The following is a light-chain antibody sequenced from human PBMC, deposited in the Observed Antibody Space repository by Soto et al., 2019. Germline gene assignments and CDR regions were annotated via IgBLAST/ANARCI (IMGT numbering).Light chain of an antibody. V-gene: IGKV3-20*01. Sequence: EIVLTQSPGTLSLSPGERASLSCRASQSVSSSYLAWYQHKPGQAPRLLIYGASSRATGIPDRFSGSGSGTGFTLTISRLEREDFALYFCQQYGSSPPYTFGQGTKLEIK. CDR1: QSVSSSY. J-gene: IGKJ2*01. CDR3: QQYGSSPPYT. CDR2: GAS.